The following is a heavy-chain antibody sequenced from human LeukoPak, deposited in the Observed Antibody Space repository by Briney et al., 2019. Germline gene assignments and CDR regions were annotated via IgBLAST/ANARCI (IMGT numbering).Heavy chain of an antibody. CDR3: ARVSVVVITTYVDAFDI. V-gene: IGHV4-61*02. J-gene: IGHJ3*02. Sequence: KPSQTLSLTCTVSGGSISSGSYYWSWIRQPAGKGLEWIGRIYTSGSTNYNPSLKSRVTISVDTSKNQFSLKLSSVTAADTAVYYCARVSVVVITTYVDAFDIWGQGTMVTVSS. CDR1: GGSISSGSYY. CDR2: IYTSGST. D-gene: IGHD3-22*01.